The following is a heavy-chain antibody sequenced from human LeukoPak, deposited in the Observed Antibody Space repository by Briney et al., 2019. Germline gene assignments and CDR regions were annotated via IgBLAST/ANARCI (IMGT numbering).Heavy chain of an antibody. CDR1: GGSFSSYV. J-gene: IGHJ4*02. CDR3: AGDRSDTAMVVAGY. CDR2: SIPIFGTP. V-gene: IGHV1-69*05. Sequence: ASVMVSCKAAGGSFSSYVIGWVRQAPGQGLEWMGGSIPIFGTPNYAQKFQGRVTMTTDTSTSTAYMELRSLRSDDTAVYYCAGDRSDTAMVVAGYWGQGTLVTVSS. D-gene: IGHD5-18*01.